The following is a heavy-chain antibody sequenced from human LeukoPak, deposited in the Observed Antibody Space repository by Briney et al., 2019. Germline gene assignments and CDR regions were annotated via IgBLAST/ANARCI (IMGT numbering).Heavy chain of an antibody. CDR3: ARVGSYPYYIAAAANFDY. J-gene: IGHJ4*02. CDR2: ISSSGSTI. CDR1: GFTFSDYY. D-gene: IGHD6-13*01. V-gene: IGHV3-11*04. Sequence: KPGGSLRLSCAASGFTFSDYYMSWIRQAPGKGLEWVSYISSSGSTIYHADSVKGRFTISGDTAKNSLYLQMNSLRAEDPAVYYCARVGSYPYYIAAAANFDYWGQGPLVTVSS.